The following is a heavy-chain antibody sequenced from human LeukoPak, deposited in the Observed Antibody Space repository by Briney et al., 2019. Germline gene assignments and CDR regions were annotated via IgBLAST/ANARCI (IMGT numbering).Heavy chain of an antibody. D-gene: IGHD6-13*01. V-gene: IGHV3-21*04. Sequence: GGSLRLSCAASGFTFSSYSMNWVRQAPGKGLEWVSSISSSSSYIYYADSVKGRFTISRDNAKNSLYLQMNSLRAEDTAVYYCAKEKEQQLRVYFDYWGQGTLVTVSS. CDR3: AKEKEQQLRVYFDY. CDR1: GFTFSSYS. CDR2: ISSSSSYI. J-gene: IGHJ4*02.